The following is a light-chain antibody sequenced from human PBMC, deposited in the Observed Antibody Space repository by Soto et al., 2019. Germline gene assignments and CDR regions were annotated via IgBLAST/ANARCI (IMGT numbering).Light chain of an antibody. CDR1: QSVSSSY. Sequence: EIVLTQSPGTPSLSPGERATLSCRASQSVSSSYLAGYQQKPGQAPRPLIYGASSSGIGIPDRDSGSGSGTDLTLTISRLEPEEFAVYYCQQYGSSSWTFGLGTKVEIE. V-gene: IGKV3-20*01. J-gene: IGKJ1*01. CDR3: QQYGSSSWT. CDR2: GAS.